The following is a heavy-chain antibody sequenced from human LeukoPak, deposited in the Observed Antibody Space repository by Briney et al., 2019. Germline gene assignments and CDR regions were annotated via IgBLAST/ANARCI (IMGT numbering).Heavy chain of an antibody. V-gene: IGHV3-53*05. CDR2: IYSGGST. J-gene: IGHJ4*02. Sequence: PTGGSLRLSCAASGFTVSSNYMSWVRQAPGKGLEWVSVIYSGGSTYYADSVKGRFTISRDNSKNTLYLQMDSLRVEDMAVYYCTQWELSTLLDYWGQGTLVTVSS. D-gene: IGHD1-26*01. CDR3: TQWELSTLLDY. CDR1: GFTVSSNY.